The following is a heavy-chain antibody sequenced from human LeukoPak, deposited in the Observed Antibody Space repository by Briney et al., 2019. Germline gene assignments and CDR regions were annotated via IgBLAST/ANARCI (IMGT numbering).Heavy chain of an antibody. V-gene: IGHV3-7*01. D-gene: IGHD5-12*01. CDR2: IKQDGSEK. CDR3: ARAGGYASSWAY. Sequence: GGSLRLSCAASGFTFSSYWMSWVRQAPGKGLEWVANIKQDGSEKNYVDSVKGRFTISRDNAKNSLDLQMNSLRAKDTAVYYCARAGGYASSWAYWGQGTLVTVSS. J-gene: IGHJ4*02. CDR1: GFTFSSYW.